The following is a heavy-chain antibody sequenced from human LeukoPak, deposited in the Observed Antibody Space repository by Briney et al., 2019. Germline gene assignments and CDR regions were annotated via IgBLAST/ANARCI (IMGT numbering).Heavy chain of an antibody. CDR1: GGSISSSSYY. CDR3: ARRTEIHDYGGNDYYYYMDV. Sequence: SETLSLTCTVSGGSISSSSYYWGWIRQPRGKGLEWIGSIYYSGSTYYNPSLKSRVTISVDTSKNQFSLKLSSVTAADTAVYYCARRTEIHDYGGNDYYYYMDVWGKGTTVTVSS. CDR2: IYYSGST. V-gene: IGHV4-39*07. J-gene: IGHJ6*03. D-gene: IGHD4-23*01.